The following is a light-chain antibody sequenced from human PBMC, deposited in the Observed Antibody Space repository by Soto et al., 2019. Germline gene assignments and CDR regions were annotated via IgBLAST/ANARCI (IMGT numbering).Light chain of an antibody. V-gene: IGKV3-20*01. J-gene: IGKJ2*01. CDR2: DTS. CDR3: HQYSGPPYT. Sequence: EIGLTQSPGTPSLSPGERVTLSCMASQSVSSSYLGWFQQRPGQAPRLLIYDTSNRATGMPDRFSGSGSGTDFTLTISRLAPEDFAVYYCHQYSGPPYTVGQGIKMEIK. CDR1: QSVSSSY.